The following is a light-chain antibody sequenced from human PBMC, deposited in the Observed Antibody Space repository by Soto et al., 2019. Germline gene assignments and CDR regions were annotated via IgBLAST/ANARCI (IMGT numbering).Light chain of an antibody. Sequence: EIVMTQSPATLSVSPGERATLSCRASQSVSSYLAWYQQKPGQAPRLLMYGISTRGTGIPARFSGSGSGTEFTLTISSLQSEDFASYYCQQHNNWPLTFGGGTKVEIK. J-gene: IGKJ4*01. V-gene: IGKV3-15*01. CDR3: QQHNNWPLT. CDR2: GIS. CDR1: QSVSSY.